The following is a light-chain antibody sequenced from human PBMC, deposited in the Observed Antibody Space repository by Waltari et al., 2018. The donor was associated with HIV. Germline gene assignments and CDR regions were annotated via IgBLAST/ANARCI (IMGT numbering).Light chain of an antibody. V-gene: IGLV1-51*01. CDR1: SSNIGNNY. J-gene: IGLJ3*02. CDR2: DNN. CDR3: GTWDSSLSAGV. Sequence: QSVLTQPPSVSAAPGQKVTISCSGSSSNIGNNYVSWYQQLPGTAPHLLIYDNNKRPSGIPARFSGSKSGTSATLGITGLQTGDEADYYCGTWDSSLSAGVFGGGTKLTVL.